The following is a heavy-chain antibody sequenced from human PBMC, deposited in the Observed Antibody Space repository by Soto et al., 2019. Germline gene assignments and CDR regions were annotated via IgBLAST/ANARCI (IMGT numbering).Heavy chain of an antibody. Sequence: ASVKVSCKVSGYTLTELSMHWVRQAPGKGLEWMGGFDPEDGETIYAQKFQGRVTMTEDTSTDTAYMELSSLRSEDTAVYYCAACGGNPCWESGSFDYWGQGTLVTDSS. CDR2: FDPEDGET. CDR1: GYTLTELS. J-gene: IGHJ4*02. D-gene: IGHD2-15*01. CDR3: AACGGNPCWESGSFDY. V-gene: IGHV1-24*01.